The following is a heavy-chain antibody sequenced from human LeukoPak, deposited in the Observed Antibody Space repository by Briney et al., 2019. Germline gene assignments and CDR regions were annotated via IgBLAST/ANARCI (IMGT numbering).Heavy chain of an antibody. Sequence: SETLSLTCTVSGASISTGSYFWGWIRQPPGKGLEWIGSIYFSGSTYYNPSLKSRVAISVDTSKNHFSLKLGSVIAADKVVYYCATHGSARSSYYDSSGYLPWGQGTLVTVSS. CDR3: ATHGSARSSYYDSSGYLP. CDR2: IYFSGST. V-gene: IGHV4-39*02. CDR1: GASISTGSYF. J-gene: IGHJ4*02. D-gene: IGHD3-22*01.